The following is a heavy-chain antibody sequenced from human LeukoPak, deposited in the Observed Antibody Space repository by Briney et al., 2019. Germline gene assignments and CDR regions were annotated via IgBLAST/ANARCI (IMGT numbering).Heavy chain of an antibody. CDR1: GGSISSYY. CDR3: AREEGSILGSYYFDY. D-gene: IGHD3-3*01. Sequence: SETLSLTCTVSGGSISSYYWSWIRQPPGKGLEWIGYIYYSESTNYNPSLKSRVTISVDTSKNRFSLKLSSATAADTAVYYCAREEGSILGSYYFDYWGQGTLVTVSS. V-gene: IGHV4-59*01. J-gene: IGHJ4*02. CDR2: IYYSEST.